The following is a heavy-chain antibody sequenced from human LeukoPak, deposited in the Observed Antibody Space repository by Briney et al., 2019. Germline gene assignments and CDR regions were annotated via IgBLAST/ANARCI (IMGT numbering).Heavy chain of an antibody. D-gene: IGHD3-16*01. Sequence: SETLSLTCAVSGGSISSNSYYWGWIRQPPGKGLEWIGSIYYSGSTYYNPSLKSRISISVDMSKNQFSLKLSSVTAADTAFYYCARGAYVGWFDPWGQGTLVTVSS. CDR1: GGSISSNSYY. V-gene: IGHV4-39*07. CDR3: ARGAYVGWFDP. J-gene: IGHJ5*02. CDR2: IYYSGST.